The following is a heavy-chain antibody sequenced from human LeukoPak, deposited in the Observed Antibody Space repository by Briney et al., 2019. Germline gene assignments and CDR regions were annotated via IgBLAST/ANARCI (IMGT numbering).Heavy chain of an antibody. CDR3: ANLCRRSSSCHDAFDI. J-gene: IGHJ3*02. V-gene: IGHV3-30*04. CDR2: ISYDGSNK. D-gene: IGHD6-13*01. Sequence: GGSLRLSWAASGFTFSSYAMHWVRQAPGKGLEWVAVISYDGSNKYYADSVKGRFTISRDNSKNTLYLQMNSLRAEDTAVYYCANLCRRSSSCHDAFDIWGQGTMVTVSS. CDR1: GFTFSSYA.